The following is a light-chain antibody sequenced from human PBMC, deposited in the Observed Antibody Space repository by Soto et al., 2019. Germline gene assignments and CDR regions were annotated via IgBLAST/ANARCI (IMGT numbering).Light chain of an antibody. CDR2: GNS. Sequence: QSVLTQPPSVSGAPGQRVTISCTGSSSNIGAVYDVHWYQQLPGTAPKLLIYGNSNRPSGVPDRFSGSKSGTSASLAITGLRAEDEADYYRQSYDISLSGWVFGGGTKLTVL. CDR3: QSYDISLSGWV. V-gene: IGLV1-40*01. J-gene: IGLJ3*02. CDR1: SSNIGAVYD.